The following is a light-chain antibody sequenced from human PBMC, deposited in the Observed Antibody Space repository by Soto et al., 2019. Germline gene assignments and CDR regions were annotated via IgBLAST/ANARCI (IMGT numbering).Light chain of an antibody. V-gene: IGLV2-11*01. J-gene: IGLJ1*01. Sequence: QSALTQPRSVSGSPGQSVTLSCTGTSSDVGDYNYVSWYQQHPGKAPKLMIYDVSKRPSGVPDRFSGSKSGNTASLTISGLQAEDEADYYCCSYAGIYTFVFGTGTKLTVL. CDR2: DVS. CDR1: SSDVGDYNY. CDR3: CSYAGIYTFV.